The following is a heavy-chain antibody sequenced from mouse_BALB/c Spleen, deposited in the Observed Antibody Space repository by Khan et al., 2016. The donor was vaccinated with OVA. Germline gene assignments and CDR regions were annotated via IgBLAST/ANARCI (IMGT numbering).Heavy chain of an antibody. V-gene: IGHV1-52*01. J-gene: IGHJ3*01. CDR2: IDPYDIET. CDR3: ARNPFAY. CDR1: GYTFTSYW. Sequence: QIQLVQSGTELVRPGTSVKLSCKASGYTFTSYWMNWIKERPEQGLEWIGRIDPYDIETHYNQKFKDKAKLTVNKSSNTAYMQLTSLTSEDSAVYYCARNPFAYWGQGTLVTVSA.